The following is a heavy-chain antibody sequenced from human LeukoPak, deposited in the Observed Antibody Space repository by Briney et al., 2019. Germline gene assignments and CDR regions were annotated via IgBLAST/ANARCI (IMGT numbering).Heavy chain of an antibody. V-gene: IGHV5-51*01. J-gene: IGHJ4*02. Sequence: GESLKISCKGSGYRFTSYWIAWVRQMPGKGLEWMGIIYPGDSDTRYSPSFQGQVTISVDKSISTAYLQWSSLKASDTAMYYCARLAQYDFWSGSYYWGQGTLVTVSS. CDR3: ARLAQYDFWSGSYY. D-gene: IGHD3-3*01. CDR1: GYRFTSYW. CDR2: IYPGDSDT.